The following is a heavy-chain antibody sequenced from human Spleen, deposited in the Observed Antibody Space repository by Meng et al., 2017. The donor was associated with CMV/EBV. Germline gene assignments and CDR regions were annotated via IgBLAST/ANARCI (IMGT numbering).Heavy chain of an antibody. CDR1: GYTFTAYY. Sequence: ASVKVSCKASGYTFTAYYMHWVRQAPGQGLEWMGWINPNSGGTNYAQKFQGRVTMTRDTSISTAYMEWSSLKASDTAMYYCARRRDGNNGDYYGLDVWGQGTTVTVSS. CDR2: INPNSGGT. J-gene: IGHJ6*02. V-gene: IGHV1-2*02. D-gene: IGHD5-24*01. CDR3: ARRRDGNNGDYYGLDV.